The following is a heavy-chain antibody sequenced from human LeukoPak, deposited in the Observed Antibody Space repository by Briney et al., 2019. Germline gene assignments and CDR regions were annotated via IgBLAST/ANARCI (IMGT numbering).Heavy chain of an antibody. CDR1: GGTFSSYA. Sequence: SVKVSCKASGGTFSSYAISWVRQAPGQGLEWMGGIIPIFGTANYAQKFQGRVTITADKSTSTAYMELSNLRSEDTAVYYCASPEGYSGYDHYYYGMDVWGKGTTVTVSS. CDR3: ASPEGYSGYDHYYYGMDV. D-gene: IGHD5-12*01. V-gene: IGHV1-69*06. CDR2: IIPIFGTA. J-gene: IGHJ6*04.